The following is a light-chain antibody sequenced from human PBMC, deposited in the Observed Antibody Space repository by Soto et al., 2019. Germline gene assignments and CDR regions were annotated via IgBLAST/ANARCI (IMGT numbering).Light chain of an antibody. V-gene: IGKV1-5*01. CDR2: GAS. Sequence: DIQMTQSPSTLSASVGDRVTITCRASQSISVWLAWYQQKPGKVPQLLIYGASRLESGVPSRFSGRGSGTEFTLTIGGLQPDDFATYYCQHYNAFPWPFGQGTKVEIK. J-gene: IGKJ1*01. CDR1: QSISVW. CDR3: QHYNAFPWP.